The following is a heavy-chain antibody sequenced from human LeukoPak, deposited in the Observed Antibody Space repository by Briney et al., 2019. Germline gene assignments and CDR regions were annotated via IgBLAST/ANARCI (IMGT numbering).Heavy chain of an antibody. D-gene: IGHD4-17*01. J-gene: IGHJ5*02. V-gene: IGHV4-4*07. CDR3: ARDPFHCDYLAPIQYIGFGP. Sequence: PSETLPLTCTVSVGPISNYYWTWIRQPAGKGQEWIGRIYTSGSTKYNTSLKSRVTMSVDTSKIHFSLKMGTVSAADTAVYYCARDPFHCDYLAPIQYIGFGPWDQGTLVTVSS. CDR1: VGPISNYY. CDR2: IYTSGST.